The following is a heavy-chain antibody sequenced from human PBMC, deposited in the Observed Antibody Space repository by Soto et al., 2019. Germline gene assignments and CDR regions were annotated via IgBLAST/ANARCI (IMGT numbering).Heavy chain of an antibody. Sequence: GGSLRLSCVASGFIFSDYYMAWIRRAPGKGLEWVSYISDGGSYTNHGNSVRGRVSVSRDDARNSLYLQINNLRVEDTGVYYCARAPGAVNSYAGVDVWGQGTTVTVS. CDR1: GFIFSDYY. V-gene: IGHV3-11*05. J-gene: IGHJ6*02. CDR3: ARAPGAVNSYAGVDV. D-gene: IGHD6-19*01. CDR2: ISDGGSYT.